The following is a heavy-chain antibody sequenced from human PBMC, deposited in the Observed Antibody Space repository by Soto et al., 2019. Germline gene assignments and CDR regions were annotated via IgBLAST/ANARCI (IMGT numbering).Heavy chain of an antibody. CDR3: ARELDY. V-gene: IGHV3-30-3*01. J-gene: IGHJ4*02. CDR2: ISYDGSNK. CDR1: GLTFSSYG. Sequence: GGALRLSCAASGLTFSSYGIHWVRQGPGKGLEWVAVISYDGSNKYYADSVKGRFTISRDNSKNTLYLQMNSLRAEDTAVYYCARELDYWGQGTLVTVSS.